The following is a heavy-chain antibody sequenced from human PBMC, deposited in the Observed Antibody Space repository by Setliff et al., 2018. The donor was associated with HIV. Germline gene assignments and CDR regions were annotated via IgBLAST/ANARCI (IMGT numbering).Heavy chain of an antibody. Sequence: SETLSLTCAVSGYSISSGCYWSWIRQPAGKGLEWIGRLHLSGDTNYNPSLKSRVTMSIDTSKNQLSLHLTSVTPEDTAVYYCARVFRNLPDYWGQGTLVTVSS. V-gene: IGHV4-4*07. D-gene: IGHD1-1*01. CDR3: ARVFRNLPDY. CDR1: GYSISSGCY. J-gene: IGHJ4*02. CDR2: LHLSGDT.